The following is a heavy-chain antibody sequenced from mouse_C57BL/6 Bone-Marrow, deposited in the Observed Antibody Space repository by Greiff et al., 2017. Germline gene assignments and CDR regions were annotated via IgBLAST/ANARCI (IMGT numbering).Heavy chain of an antibody. J-gene: IGHJ4*01. D-gene: IGHD1-1*01. CDR2: IHPNSGST. CDR1: GYTFTSYW. V-gene: IGHV1-64*01. CDR3: ARRVSSTVVAPGYAMDY. Sequence: QVQLQQPGAELVKPGASVKLSCKASGYTFTSYWMHWVKQRPGQGLEWIGMIHPNSGSTNYNEKFKSKATLTVDKSSSTAYMQLSSLTSEDSAVYYCARRVSSTVVAPGYAMDYWGQGTSVTVSS.